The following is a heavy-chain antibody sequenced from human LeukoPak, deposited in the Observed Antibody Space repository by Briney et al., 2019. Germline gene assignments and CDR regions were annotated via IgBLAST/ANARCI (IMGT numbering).Heavy chain of an antibody. V-gene: IGHV3-30*03. Sequence: PGGSLRLSCAASGFTFSNAWMSWVRQAPGKGLEWVAVISYDGSSKYYADSVKGRFTISRDNSKNTLYLQMNSLRAEDTAVYYCARLWDYGDFQNAFDIWGQGTTVTVSS. CDR2: ISYDGSSK. CDR3: ARLWDYGDFQNAFDI. CDR1: GFTFSNAW. D-gene: IGHD4-17*01. J-gene: IGHJ3*02.